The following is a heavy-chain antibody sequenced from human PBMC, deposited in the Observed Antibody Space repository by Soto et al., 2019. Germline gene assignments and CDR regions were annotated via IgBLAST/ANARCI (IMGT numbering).Heavy chain of an antibody. V-gene: IGHV3-30*03. CDR1: GFRFSRFA. CDR2: LKSDGFTR. D-gene: IGHD6-13*01. Sequence: AGGSLRLSCVASGFRFSRFAMHWVRQAPGKGLEWVAVLKSDGFTRDYVDSVKGRFTISRDNSRNTVYLQTNSLKPEDTALYYCIWQQDFYYGKAVWGQGTTVTVSS. J-gene: IGHJ6*02. CDR3: IWQQDFYYGKAV.